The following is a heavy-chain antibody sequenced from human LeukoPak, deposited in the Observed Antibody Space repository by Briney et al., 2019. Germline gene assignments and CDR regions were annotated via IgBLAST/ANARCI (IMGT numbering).Heavy chain of an antibody. V-gene: IGHV3-23*01. D-gene: IGHD4-17*01. J-gene: IGHJ4*02. CDR2: ISGSGSST. Sequence: GGSLRLSCAASGLSFSSYTMTWVRQAPGKGLEWVAAISGSGSSTAYAHSVKGRLNISRDNFKNMLYLQVNSLRAEDTAIYYCAKESGDDGDFDYWGRGTLVVVSS. CDR1: GLSFSSYT. CDR3: AKESGDDGDFDY.